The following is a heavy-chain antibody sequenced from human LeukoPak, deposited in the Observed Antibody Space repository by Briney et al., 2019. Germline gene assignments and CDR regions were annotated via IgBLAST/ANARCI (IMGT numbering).Heavy chain of an antibody. J-gene: IGHJ4*02. Sequence: PGGSLRLSCAPSGFTFSHAWMSCVRQAPGKGLEWVGRIKNKTDGGTTDYAAPVKGRFTISRDDSKNTLYLQMNSLETEDTAMYYCTTDRVITGTTLDFWGQGTLVTVSS. CDR1: GFTFSHAW. V-gene: IGHV3-15*01. CDR3: TTDRVITGTTLDF. CDR2: IKNKTDGGTT. D-gene: IGHD1-7*01.